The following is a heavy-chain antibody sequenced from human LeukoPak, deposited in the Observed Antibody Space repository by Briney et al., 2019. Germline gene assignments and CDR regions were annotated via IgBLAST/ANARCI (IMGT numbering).Heavy chain of an antibody. CDR3: AKQPNRLLWFGELSVPLYYFDY. D-gene: IGHD3-10*01. Sequence: GGSLRLSCAASGFTFSSYAMSWVSQAPGKGLEWVSAISGSGGSTYYADSVKGRFTISRDNSKNTLYLQMNSLRAEDTAVYYCAKQPNRLLWFGELSVPLYYFDYWGQGTLVTVSS. J-gene: IGHJ4*02. CDR1: GFTFSSYA. CDR2: ISGSGGST. V-gene: IGHV3-23*01.